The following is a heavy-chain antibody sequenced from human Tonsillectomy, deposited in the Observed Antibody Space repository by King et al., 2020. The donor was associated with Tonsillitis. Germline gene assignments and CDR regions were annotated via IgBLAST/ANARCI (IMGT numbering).Heavy chain of an antibody. V-gene: IGHV2-26*01. CDR3: ARTPSSSASDGYFQL. CDR1: GFSLSNSRMG. J-gene: IGHJ1*01. Sequence: TLKESGPVLVKPTETLTLTCTVSGFSLSNSRMGVSWIRQPPGKALEWLAHIFSNDEKSYSTFLNTRLTISKDTSKSQVVLTMTNMDPVDTATYYCARTPSSSASDGYFQLWGQGTLVTVSS. D-gene: IGHD6-13*01. CDR2: IFSNDEK.